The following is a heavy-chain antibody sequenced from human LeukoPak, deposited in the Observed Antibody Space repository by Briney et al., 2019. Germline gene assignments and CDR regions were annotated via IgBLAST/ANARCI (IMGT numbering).Heavy chain of an antibody. Sequence: SGTLSLTCAVSGGSISSSNWWSWVRQPPGKGLEWIGEIYRSGSTNYNPSLKSRVTISVDKSKNQFSLKLSSVTAADTAVYYCARVDSSGYLYYFDYWGQGTLVTVSS. CDR3: ARVDSSGYLYYFDY. D-gene: IGHD3-22*01. J-gene: IGHJ4*02. V-gene: IGHV4-4*02. CDR1: GGSISSSNW. CDR2: IYRSGST.